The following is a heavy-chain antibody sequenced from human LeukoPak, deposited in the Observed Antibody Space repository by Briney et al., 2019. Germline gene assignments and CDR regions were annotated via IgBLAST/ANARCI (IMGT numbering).Heavy chain of an antibody. J-gene: IGHJ4*02. CDR1: GFTFSSYA. CDR2: IKEDSRAT. CDR3: ATTAATAGGPY. Sequence: GGSLRLSCAASGFTFSSYAMSWVRQAPGEGLEWVANIKEDSRATFYGASVKGRFTISRDNSKSSLYLQMNSLRVEDTAVYYCATTAATAGGPYWGQGTLVTVSS. V-gene: IGHV3-7*01. D-gene: IGHD6-13*01.